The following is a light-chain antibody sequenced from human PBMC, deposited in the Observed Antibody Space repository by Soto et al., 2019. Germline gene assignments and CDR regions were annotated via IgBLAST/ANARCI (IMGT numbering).Light chain of an antibody. CDR3: QQYGSSPIT. CDR2: DAS. CDR1: QSVSSSY. J-gene: IGKJ5*01. V-gene: IGKV3D-20*01. Sequence: EIVLTQSPGTLSLSPVERATLSCVASQSVSSSYVAWYQHRPGLAPRLLIHDASSRATGIPDRFSGTKSGTDFTLTIRRLEPEDAAVYYCQQYGSSPITFGQGTRLEIK.